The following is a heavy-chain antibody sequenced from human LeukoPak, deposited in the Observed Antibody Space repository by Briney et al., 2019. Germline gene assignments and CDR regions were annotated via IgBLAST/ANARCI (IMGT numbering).Heavy chain of an antibody. Sequence: SETLSLTCAVYGGSFSGYYWSWIRQPAGKGLEWIGRIYTSGSTNYNPSLKSRVTMSVDTSKNQFSLKLSSVTAADTAVYYCARDSGWSGYYYYGMDVWGQGTTVTVSS. CDR2: IYTSGST. D-gene: IGHD6-19*01. CDR3: ARDSGWSGYYYYGMDV. V-gene: IGHV4-4*07. J-gene: IGHJ6*02. CDR1: GGSFSGYY.